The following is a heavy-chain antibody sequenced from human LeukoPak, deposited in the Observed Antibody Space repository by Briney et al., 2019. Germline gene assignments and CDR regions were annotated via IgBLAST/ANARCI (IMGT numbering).Heavy chain of an antibody. CDR2: IYYSGST. J-gene: IGHJ6*03. CDR3: ARETRGSSPAYYYYYMDV. V-gene: IGHV4-59*11. CDR1: GGSISSHY. Sequence: SETLSLTCTVSGGSISSHYWSWIRQPPGKGLEWIGYIYYSGSTNYNTSLKSRVTISVDTSKNQFSLKLSSVTAADTAVYYCARETRGSSPAYYYYYMDVWGKGTTVTVSS. D-gene: IGHD6-6*01.